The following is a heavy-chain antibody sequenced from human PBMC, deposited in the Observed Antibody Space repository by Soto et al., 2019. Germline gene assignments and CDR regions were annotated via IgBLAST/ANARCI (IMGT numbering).Heavy chain of an antibody. D-gene: IGHD5-12*01. CDR2: ISGSGGST. J-gene: IGHJ4*02. CDR1: GFTFSSYA. Sequence: PGGSLRLSCAASGFTFSSYAMSWVRQAPGKGLEWVSAISGSGGSTYYADSVKGRFTISRDNSKNTLYLQMNSLRAEDTAVYYCAKAGPVEMATIRTRYYFDYWGQGTLVTVSS. CDR3: AKAGPVEMATIRTRYYFDY. V-gene: IGHV3-23*01.